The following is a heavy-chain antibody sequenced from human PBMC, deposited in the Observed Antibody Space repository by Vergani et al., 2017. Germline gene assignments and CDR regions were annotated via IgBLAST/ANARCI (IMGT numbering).Heavy chain of an antibody. J-gene: IGHJ4*02. CDR3: ARGYCTNSICRGKVDS. V-gene: IGHV3-9*01. CDR2: ISWNSGAV. D-gene: IGHD2-8*01. Sequence: EVQLMESGGGLVRPGGSLRLSCEASGITFWKFGMHWVRQGPGKGLEWVSGISWNSGAVDYADSVRGRFTISRDNAKNSLFLEMTSLRAEDTAVYYCARGYCTNSICRGKVDSWGQGTLVTVSS. CDR1: GITFWKFG.